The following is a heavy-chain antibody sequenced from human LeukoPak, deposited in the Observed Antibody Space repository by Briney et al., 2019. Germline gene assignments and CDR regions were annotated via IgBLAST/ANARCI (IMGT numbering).Heavy chain of an antibody. D-gene: IGHD5-24*01. CDR3: ARLSQATGYASDI. Sequence: SETLSLTCIVSGGSISSSSYYWGWIRQPPGKGLEWIGSIYYSGSTYYNPSLKSRVTISVDTSKNQFSLKLSSVTAADTAVYYCARLSQATGYASDIWGQGTMVTVSS. J-gene: IGHJ3*02. CDR2: IYYSGST. CDR1: GGSISSSSYY. V-gene: IGHV4-39*01.